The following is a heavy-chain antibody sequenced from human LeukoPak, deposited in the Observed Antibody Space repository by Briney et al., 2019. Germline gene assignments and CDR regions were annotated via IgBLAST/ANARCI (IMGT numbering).Heavy chain of an antibody. CDR3: ARENDHSFFDY. V-gene: IGHV3-48*03. J-gene: IGHJ4*02. CDR2: ISSSGSTI. Sequence: GGSLRLSCAASGFTFSSYEMNWVRQAPGKGLEWVSYISSSGSTIYYADSVKGRFTISRDNAKNSLYLQMNSLRAEDTAVYYCARENDHSFFDYWGQGTLVTVSS. D-gene: IGHD2-21*01. CDR1: GFTFSSYE.